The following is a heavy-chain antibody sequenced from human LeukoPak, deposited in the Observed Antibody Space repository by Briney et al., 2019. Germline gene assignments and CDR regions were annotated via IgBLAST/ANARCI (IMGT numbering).Heavy chain of an antibody. J-gene: IGHJ4*02. D-gene: IGHD2-2*01. Sequence: PSETLCLTCAVYGGSFSGYYWSWIRQPPGKGLEWIGEINHSGSTNYSPSLKCRVTISVDTSKNQFSLKLSSVTAADTAVYYCARVRYCSSTSCSGVDYWGQGTLVTVSS. CDR3: ARVRYCSSTSCSGVDY. V-gene: IGHV4-34*01. CDR2: INHSGST. CDR1: GGSFSGYY.